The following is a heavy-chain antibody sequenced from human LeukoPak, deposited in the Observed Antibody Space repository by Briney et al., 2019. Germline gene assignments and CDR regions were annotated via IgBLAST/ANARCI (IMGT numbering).Heavy chain of an antibody. CDR3: ARGTLHYSDY. CDR2: TNPSSGVS. D-gene: IGHD2/OR15-2a*01. J-gene: IGHJ4*01. Sequence: ASVKVSCKASGYIFTTKYIHWVRQAPGQGLEWMGLTNPSSGVSNYAQKFQGRVTTTRDTSITTAYMELSSLISDDAALYYCARGTLHYSDYWGQGTLVTVSS. CDR1: GYIFTTKY. V-gene: IGHV1-2*02.